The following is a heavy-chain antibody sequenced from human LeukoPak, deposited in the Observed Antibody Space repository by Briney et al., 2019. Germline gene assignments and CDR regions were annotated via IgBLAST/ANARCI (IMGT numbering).Heavy chain of an antibody. Sequence: GGSLRLSCSASGFIFSNYGMHWVRQAPGKGLEWVAFIRFTGINKFYVDSVKGRFTISRDNSKNTLYLQMNSLRAEDTAVYYCAKDQTPRITMVRGVIKGGYFDYWGQGTLVTVSS. CDR2: IRFTGINK. CDR1: GFIFSNYG. V-gene: IGHV3-30*02. D-gene: IGHD3-10*01. J-gene: IGHJ4*02. CDR3: AKDQTPRITMVRGVIKGGYFDY.